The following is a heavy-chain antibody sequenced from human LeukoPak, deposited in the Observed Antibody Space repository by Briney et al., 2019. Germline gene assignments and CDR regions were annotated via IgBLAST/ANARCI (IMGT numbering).Heavy chain of an antibody. Sequence: SETLSLTCTVSGGSISSYYWSWIRQHPGKGLEWIGYIYYSGSTHHTPSLNSRITMSVDTTKNQVSLKLASVTAADTAVYYCARGAGTYDPYYFDYWGQGTLVTVSS. CDR1: GGSISSYY. CDR3: ARGAGTYDPYYFDY. V-gene: IGHV4-59*06. D-gene: IGHD3-10*01. J-gene: IGHJ4*02. CDR2: IYYSGST.